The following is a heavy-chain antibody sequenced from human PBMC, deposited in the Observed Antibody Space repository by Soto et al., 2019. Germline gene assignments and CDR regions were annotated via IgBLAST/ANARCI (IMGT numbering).Heavy chain of an antibody. CDR3: ARKGHLYCSGGCCYGLLGMDV. CDR1: GYTFTDYY. J-gene: IGHJ6*02. CDR2: INPNSGGT. V-gene: IGHV1-2*04. Sequence: ASVKVSCKASGYTFTDYYMHWVRQAPGQGLEWMGWINPNSGGTNYAQKFQGWVTMTRDTSISTAYMELSRLRSDDTAVYYCARKGHLYCSGGCCYGLLGMDVWG. D-gene: IGHD2-15*01.